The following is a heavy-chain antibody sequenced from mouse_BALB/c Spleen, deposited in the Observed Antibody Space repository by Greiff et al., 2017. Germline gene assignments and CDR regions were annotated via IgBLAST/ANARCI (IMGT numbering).Heavy chain of an antibody. D-gene: IGHD1-1*01. Sequence: VKLQQSGAELMKPGASVKISCKATGYTFSSYWIEWVKQRPGHGLEWIGEILPGSGSTNYNEKFKGKATFTADTSSNTAYMQLSSLTSEDSAVYYCARWYYGSSYPAYWGQGTLVTVSA. J-gene: IGHJ3*01. CDR1: GYTFSSYW. CDR3: ARWYYGSSYPAY. V-gene: IGHV1-9*01. CDR2: ILPGSGST.